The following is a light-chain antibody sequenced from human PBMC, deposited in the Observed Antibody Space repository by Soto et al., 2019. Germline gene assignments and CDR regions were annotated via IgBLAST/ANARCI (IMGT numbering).Light chain of an antibody. J-gene: IGKJ1*01. CDR1: QSVSHN. CDR2: DAS. Sequence: ILMTQSQATLSVSPGERATLSCRASQSVSHNLAWYQQTPGQAPRLLIYDASTRATGIPARLSGSGSATEFTLTICGLQSVDCAVSYCQQYNIWPPWTFGQGTQVEVK. V-gene: IGKV3-15*01. CDR3: QQYNIWPPWT.